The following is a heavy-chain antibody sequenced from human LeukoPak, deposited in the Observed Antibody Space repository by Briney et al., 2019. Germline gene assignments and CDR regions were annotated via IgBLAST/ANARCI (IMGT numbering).Heavy chain of an antibody. Sequence: GGSLRLSCAASGFTFSSYWMSWVRQAPGKGLEWVANIKQDGSEKYYVDSVKGRFTISRDNAKNSLYLQMNSLRAEDTAVYYCARLYDSGSYNFDFWGQGTLVTVSS. J-gene: IGHJ4*02. CDR3: ARLYDSGSYNFDF. V-gene: IGHV3-7*01. CDR1: GFTFSSYW. D-gene: IGHD3-10*01. CDR2: IKQDGSEK.